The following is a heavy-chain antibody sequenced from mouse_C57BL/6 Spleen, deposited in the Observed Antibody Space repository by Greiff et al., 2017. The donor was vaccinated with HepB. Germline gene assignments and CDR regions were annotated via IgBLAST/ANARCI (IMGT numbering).Heavy chain of an antibody. CDR1: GYTFTSYG. CDR2: IYPRSGNT. J-gene: IGHJ4*01. CDR3: ARCPTDYYAMDY. D-gene: IGHD1-1*01. Sequence: QVQLKESGAELARPGASVKLSCKASGYTFTSYGISWVKQRTGQGLEWIGEIYPRSGNTYYNEKFKGKATLTADKSSSTAYMELRSLTSEDSAVYFCARCPTDYYAMDYWGQGTSVTVSS. V-gene: IGHV1-81*01.